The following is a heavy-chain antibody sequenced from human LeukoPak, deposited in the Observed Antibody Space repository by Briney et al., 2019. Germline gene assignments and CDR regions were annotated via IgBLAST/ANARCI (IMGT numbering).Heavy chain of an antibody. CDR1: GYTFTSYG. CDR2: ISAYNGNT. CDR3: ARASSGRGRRQNFDY. Sequence: ASVKVSCKASGYTFTSYGISWVRQAPGQGLEWMGWISAYNGNTNYAQKLQGRVTMTTDTSTSTAYMELRSLRSEDTAVYYCARASSGRGRRQNFDYWGQGTLVTVSS. J-gene: IGHJ4*02. D-gene: IGHD3-10*01. V-gene: IGHV1-18*01.